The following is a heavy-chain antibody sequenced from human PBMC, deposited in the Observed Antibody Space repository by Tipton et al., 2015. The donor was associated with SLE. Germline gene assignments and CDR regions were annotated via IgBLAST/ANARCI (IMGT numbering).Heavy chain of an antibody. Sequence: QLVQSGRGVVQPGRSLRLSCAASGFTFSSYGMHWVRQAPGKGLEWVSVIYSGGSTYYADSVKGRFTISRDNANNSLYLQMDNLRVEDTAVYYCGGDYWGQGTLVTVSS. J-gene: IGHJ4*02. D-gene: IGHD3-16*01. CDR1: GFTFSSYG. V-gene: IGHV3-NL1*01. CDR3: GGDY. CDR2: IYSGGST.